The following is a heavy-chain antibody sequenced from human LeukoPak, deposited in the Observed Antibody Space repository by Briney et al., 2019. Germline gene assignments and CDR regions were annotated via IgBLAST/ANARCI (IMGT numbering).Heavy chain of an antibody. CDR1: GFIFSSYS. Sequence: GGSLRLSCAASGFIFSSYSMNWVRHAPGKGLEWVSSISSTSTYIHCADSLKGRFTISRDNARNSLYLQINSLRVEDTAVYYCARVQRGEMATFDYWGQGTLVTVSS. J-gene: IGHJ4*02. V-gene: IGHV3-21*01. CDR2: ISSTSTYI. D-gene: IGHD5-24*01. CDR3: ARVQRGEMATFDY.